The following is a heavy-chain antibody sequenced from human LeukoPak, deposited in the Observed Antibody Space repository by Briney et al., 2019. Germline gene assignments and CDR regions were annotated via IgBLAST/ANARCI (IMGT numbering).Heavy chain of an antibody. CDR3: ARQYAYGDYITLYYYMDV. Sequence: ASVKVSCKASGYTFTSYGISWVRQAPGQGLEWMGWISAYNGNTNYAQKLQGRVTMNTDTSTITAYMELRSLRSDDMAVYYCARQYAYGDYITLYYYMDVWGKGTTVTVSS. D-gene: IGHD4-17*01. CDR2: ISAYNGNT. CDR1: GYTFTSYG. V-gene: IGHV1-18*03. J-gene: IGHJ6*03.